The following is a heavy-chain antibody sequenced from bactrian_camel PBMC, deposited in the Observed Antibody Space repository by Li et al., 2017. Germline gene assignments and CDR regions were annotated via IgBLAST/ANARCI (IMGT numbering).Heavy chain of an antibody. CDR3: AADPNRNWYCGLQSSGDWPY. Sequence: HVQLVESGGGSALAGGSVRLSCAASGYTFNTYSWFRQAPGQEREGVAAIDTGDGSTYYLNSVEGRFTISHDNAKNTLYLQMNSLQPEDTGIYYCAADPNRNWYCGLQSSGDWPYWGQGTQVTVS. D-gene: IGHD6*01. V-gene: IGHV3S1*01. CDR2: IDTGDGST. J-gene: IGHJ4*01. CDR1: GYTFNTYS.